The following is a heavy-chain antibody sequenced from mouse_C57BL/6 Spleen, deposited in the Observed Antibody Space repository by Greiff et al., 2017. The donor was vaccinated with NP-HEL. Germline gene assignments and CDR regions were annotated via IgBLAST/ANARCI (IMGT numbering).Heavy chain of an antibody. D-gene: IGHD4-1*01. Sequence: QVQLKQSGAELVRPGASVTLSCKASGYTFTDYEMHWVKQTPVHGLEWIGAIDPETGGTAYNQKFKGKAILTADKSSSTAYMELRSLTSEDSAVYYCTLTGTWAYWGQGTLVTVSA. CDR1: GYTFTDYE. J-gene: IGHJ3*01. V-gene: IGHV1-15*01. CDR3: TLTGTWAY. CDR2: IDPETGGT.